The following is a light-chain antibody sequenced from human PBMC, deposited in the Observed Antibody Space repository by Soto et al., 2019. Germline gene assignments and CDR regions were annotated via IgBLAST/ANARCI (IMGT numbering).Light chain of an antibody. CDR3: QQRSNWPFT. V-gene: IGKV3-11*01. CDR1: QIVSSY. Sequence: EIVLTQSPATLSLSPGERATLSCRASQIVSSYLAWYQQKPGQAPRLLIYDASNRATGIPARFRGSGSGTDFTLTISSLEPEDFAVYFCQQRSNWPFTFGQGTKLEIK. CDR2: DAS. J-gene: IGKJ2*01.